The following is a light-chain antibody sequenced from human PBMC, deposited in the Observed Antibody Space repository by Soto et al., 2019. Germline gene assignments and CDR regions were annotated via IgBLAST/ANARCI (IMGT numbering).Light chain of an antibody. Sequence: QAVVTHEPSLTLSPRASVTLTCLSSTGAVTSYHYPDWFQQRPGQAPRTLIYDATDKPSWTPVRFSGSLLGDKAALTLSGAHPEDEAEYYFLLFFSGAPVFGLGTKVTVL. CDR1: TGAVTSYHY. CDR3: LLFFSGAPV. V-gene: IGLV7-46*01. CDR2: DAT. J-gene: IGLJ1*01.